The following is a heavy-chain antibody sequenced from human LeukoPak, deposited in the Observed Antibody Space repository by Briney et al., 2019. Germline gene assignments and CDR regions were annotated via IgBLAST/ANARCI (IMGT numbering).Heavy chain of an antibody. D-gene: IGHD3-10*01. Sequence: SQTLSLTCTVSGGSISSGGYYWSWIRQHPGKGLEWIGYIYYSGSTYYNPSLKSRVTISVDTSKNQFSLKLSSVTAADTAVYYCATSRPMVRGVIPPIGYWGQGTLVTVSS. CDR1: GGSISSGGYY. J-gene: IGHJ4*02. CDR2: IYYSGST. CDR3: ATSRPMVRGVIPPIGY. V-gene: IGHV4-31*03.